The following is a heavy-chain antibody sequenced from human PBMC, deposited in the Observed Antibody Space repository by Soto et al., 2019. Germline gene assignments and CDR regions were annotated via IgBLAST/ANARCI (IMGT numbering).Heavy chain of an antibody. CDR3: VRDWTHYDSSGPGDY. V-gene: IGHV1-3*01. CDR2: INAGNGDT. J-gene: IGHJ4*02. CDR1: GYTFTSYP. D-gene: IGHD3-22*01. Sequence: ASVKVSCKASGYTFTSYPMHWVRQAPGQGLEWMGWINAGNGDTKYSQKFQGRVTITGDTSAITAYMELSNLRSEDTAVYYCVRDWTHYDSSGPGDYWGQGTLVTVSS.